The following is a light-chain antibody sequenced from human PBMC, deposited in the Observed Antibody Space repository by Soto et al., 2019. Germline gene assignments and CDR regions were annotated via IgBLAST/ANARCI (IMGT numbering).Light chain of an antibody. Sequence: DIQMTQSPSTLSASVGDRVTITCRASQSISSWLAWYQQKPGKAPNLLIYDASSLESGVPSRFSGSGSGTEVTLTVSSLQPDNFASYYCQHLGTFGQGTKVEI. J-gene: IGKJ1*01. CDR3: QHLGT. V-gene: IGKV1-5*01. CDR2: DAS. CDR1: QSISSW.